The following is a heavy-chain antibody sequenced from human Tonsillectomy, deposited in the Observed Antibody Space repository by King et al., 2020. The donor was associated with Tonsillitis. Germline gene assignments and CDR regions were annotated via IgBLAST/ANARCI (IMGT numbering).Heavy chain of an antibody. Sequence: VQLVESGGGLVKPGGSLRLSCAASEFIFSTYTMNWVRQAPGKGLEWVSSIGSSGGYIYYADSVKGRFTITRDNTENPLYLQMNRLRAEDTAVYYCARVTKYYYDRSGYPLDTFDIWGQGTMVTVSS. CDR2: IGSSGGYI. J-gene: IGHJ3*02. V-gene: IGHV3-21*01. D-gene: IGHD3-22*01. CDR1: EFIFSTYT. CDR3: ARVTKYYYDRSGYPLDTFDI.